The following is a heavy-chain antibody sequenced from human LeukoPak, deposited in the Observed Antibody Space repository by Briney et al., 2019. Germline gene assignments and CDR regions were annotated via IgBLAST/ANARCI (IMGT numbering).Heavy chain of an antibody. V-gene: IGHV3-21*04. Sequence: PGGSLTLSCAASGFTFSSYSMNWVRQAPGKGLEWVSSITSTTSYIYYPDSVKGRFTISRDNAKNSLYLQMNSLRSDDTAMYYCARVRFTSSWSNFDYWGQETLVTVSS. CDR3: ARVRFTSSWSNFDY. D-gene: IGHD6-13*01. CDR2: ITSTTSYI. CDR1: GFTFSSYS. J-gene: IGHJ4*02.